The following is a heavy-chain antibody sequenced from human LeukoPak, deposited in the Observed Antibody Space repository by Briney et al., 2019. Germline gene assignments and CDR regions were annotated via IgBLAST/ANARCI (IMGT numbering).Heavy chain of an antibody. V-gene: IGHV3-21*01. CDR3: ARGGADSSSSFDY. Sequence: GGSLRLSCAASGFTFSSYSMNWVRQAPGKGLEWVSSISSSSSYIYYADSVKGRFTISRDNAKNSLYLQMNSLRAEDTAVYYCARGGADSSSSFDYWGQGTLVTVSS. D-gene: IGHD6-13*01. CDR1: GFTFSSYS. CDR2: ISSSSSYI. J-gene: IGHJ4*02.